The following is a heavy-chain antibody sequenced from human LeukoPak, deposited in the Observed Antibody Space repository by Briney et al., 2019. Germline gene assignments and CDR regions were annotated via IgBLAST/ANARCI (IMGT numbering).Heavy chain of an antibody. CDR2: ISGSGGGT. Sequence: GGSLRLSCAASGFTFSSYAMSWVRQAPGKGLEWVSAISGSGGGTYYADSVMGRFTISRDNSKNTLYLQMNSLRAEDTAVYSCAKDSSSWPYYFDYWGQGTLATVSS. CDR3: AKDSSSWPYYFDY. J-gene: IGHJ4*02. V-gene: IGHV3-23*01. D-gene: IGHD6-13*01. CDR1: GFTFSSYA.